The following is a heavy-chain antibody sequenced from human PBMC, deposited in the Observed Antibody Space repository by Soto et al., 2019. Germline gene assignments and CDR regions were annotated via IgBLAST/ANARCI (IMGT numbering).Heavy chain of an antibody. V-gene: IGHV2-5*02. Sequence: DFGPILVNPTQTLRLTCTFSGLSLRSGGVGVAWIRQSPGKALEWLAVIYWDDDNRYSPSLKSRLTIPKDTSKNQVVLRMTNMDPVDTATYYCAHLMSFDSSGYYFTDGFDIWGQGTMVTVSS. CDR3: AHLMSFDSSGYYFTDGFDI. CDR2: IYWDDDN. J-gene: IGHJ3*02. CDR1: GLSLRSGGVG. D-gene: IGHD3-22*01.